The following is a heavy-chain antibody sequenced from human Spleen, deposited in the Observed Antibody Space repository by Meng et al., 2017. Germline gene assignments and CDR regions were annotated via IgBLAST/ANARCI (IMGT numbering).Heavy chain of an antibody. V-gene: IGHV3-64*01. Sequence: ESPKTHFAASGFTFSSYSMHWLRQAPGKGLEYVPAISGKGGSTYYVNSVKGRFIISRDNSKNTLYLQMGSLRAEDMAVYYCARDQGYGSGTYCLDYWGQGTLVTVSS. CDR3: ARDQGYGSGTYCLDY. CDR1: GFTFSSYS. J-gene: IGHJ4*02. D-gene: IGHD3-10*01. CDR2: ISGKGGST.